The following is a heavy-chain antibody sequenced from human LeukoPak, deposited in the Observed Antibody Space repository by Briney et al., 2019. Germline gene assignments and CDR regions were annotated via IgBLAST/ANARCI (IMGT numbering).Heavy chain of an antibody. CDR2: IHTSGTT. CDR3: AREETTRSQRAFDY. V-gene: IGHV4-4*07. CDR1: NGSISSYF. D-gene: IGHD1-7*01. Sequence: SETLSLTCSVSNGSISSYFWSCIRQPAGKGLGWIGRIHTSGTTNYNPSLKGRVTLSVDTSKNQFSLELSSVTAADTAVYYCAREETTRSQRAFDYWGQGTLVTVSS. J-gene: IGHJ4*02.